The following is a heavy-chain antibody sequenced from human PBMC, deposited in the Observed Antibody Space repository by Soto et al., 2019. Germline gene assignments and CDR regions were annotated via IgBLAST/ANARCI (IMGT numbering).Heavy chain of an antibody. CDR2: IYHSGST. V-gene: IGHV4-4*02. CDR1: GGSISSXXX. CDR3: XXXXXXXXXXXXNYWFDP. D-gene: IGHD1-1*01. Sequence: QVQLQESGPGLVKPSGTLSLTCAVSGGSISSXXXXSWVRQPPGKXLEXIGEIYHSGSTNYNPSLKSRVTIPVDXXXXXXXXXXXXXXXXXXXXXXXXXXXXXXXXXXXNYWFDPWGQGTLVTVSS. J-gene: IGHJ5*02.